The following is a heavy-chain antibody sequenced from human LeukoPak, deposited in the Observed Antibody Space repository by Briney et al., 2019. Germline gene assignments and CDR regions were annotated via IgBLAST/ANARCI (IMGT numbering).Heavy chain of an antibody. J-gene: IGHJ4*02. CDR2: ISGSGGST. CDR1: GFTFSSYA. Sequence: TGGSLRLSCAASGFTFSSYAMSWVRQAPGKGLEWVSAISGSGGSTYYADSVKGRFTISRDNSKNTLYLQMNSLRAEDTAVYYCAKEPIEDSSGWSWSFDYWGQGTLVTVSS. CDR3: AKEPIEDSSGWSWSFDY. V-gene: IGHV3-23*01. D-gene: IGHD6-19*01.